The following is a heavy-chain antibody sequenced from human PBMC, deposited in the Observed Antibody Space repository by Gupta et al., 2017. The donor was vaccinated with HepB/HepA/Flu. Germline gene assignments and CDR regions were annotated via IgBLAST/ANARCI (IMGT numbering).Heavy chain of an antibody. D-gene: IGHD2-15*01. J-gene: IGHJ6*02. V-gene: IGHV1-69*04. Sequence: QVQLVQSGAEVKKPGSSVKVSCKASGGTFSSYAISWVRQAPGQGLEWMGRIIPILGIANYAQKFQGRVTITADKSTSTAYMELSSLRSEDTAVYYCARGPGYCSGGSCYSPEPYYYYYGMDVWGQGTTVTVSS. CDR1: GGTFSSYA. CDR2: IIPILGIA. CDR3: ARGPGYCSGGSCYSPEPYYYYYGMDV.